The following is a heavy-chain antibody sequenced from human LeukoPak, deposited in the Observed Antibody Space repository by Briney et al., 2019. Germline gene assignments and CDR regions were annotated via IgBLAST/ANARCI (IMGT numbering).Heavy chain of an antibody. D-gene: IGHD3-10*01. CDR3: ARDQGLWFGESLPHGEYFQH. J-gene: IGHJ1*01. Sequence: RASVKVSCKASGGTFSGYAFSWVRQAPGQGLEWMGGIIPMFGRTNYAQTFQGRVTITADESTSTAYMELTSLRSDDTAVYYCARDQGLWFGESLPHGEYFQHWGQGTLVTVSS. CDR1: GGTFSGYA. V-gene: IGHV1-69*13. CDR2: IIPMFGRT.